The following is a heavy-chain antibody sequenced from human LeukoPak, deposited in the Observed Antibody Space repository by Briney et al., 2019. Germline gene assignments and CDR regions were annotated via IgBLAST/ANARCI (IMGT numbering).Heavy chain of an antibody. D-gene: IGHD3-16*01. J-gene: IGHJ4*02. V-gene: IGHV4-39*01. Sequence: LSCVASGFTVSNNYMTWVRQAPGKGLEWIGTIYYSGSTYYNPSLKSRVTISVDTSKNQFSLKLSSVTAADTAVYYCARLDSIHLITYWGQGTLVTVSS. CDR1: GFTVSNNY. CDR3: ARLDSIHLITY. CDR2: IYYSGST.